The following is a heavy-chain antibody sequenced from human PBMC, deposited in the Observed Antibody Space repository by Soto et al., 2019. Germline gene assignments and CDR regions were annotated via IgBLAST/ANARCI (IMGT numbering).Heavy chain of an antibody. Sequence: QVQLVQSGAEVKKPGASVKVSCKASGYTFTSYDINWVRQATGQGLEWMGWMNPNSGNTGYAQKFQGRVTMTRNTSRSTAYMELSILRSEDTAVYYCARSGYSYGYVYYYYGMDVWGQGTTVTVSS. CDR3: ARSGYSYGYVYYYYGMDV. V-gene: IGHV1-8*01. J-gene: IGHJ6*02. CDR1: GYTFTSYD. CDR2: MNPNSGNT. D-gene: IGHD5-18*01.